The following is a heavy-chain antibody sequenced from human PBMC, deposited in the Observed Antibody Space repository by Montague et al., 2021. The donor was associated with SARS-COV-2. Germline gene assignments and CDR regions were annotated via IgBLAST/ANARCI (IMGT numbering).Heavy chain of an antibody. Sequence: TLSLTCTVSGGSINSGGYYWSWIRQHPGKGLEWIGYIYHTGXTXYXXXXKXRVTISKDTSKNHFSLNLTSVTAADSAVYYCARDSGYYDSSGYSYDAFDILGQG. CDR3: ARDSGYYDSSGYSYDAFDI. D-gene: IGHD3-22*01. CDR1: GGSINSGGYY. CDR2: IYHTGXT. J-gene: IGHJ3*02. V-gene: IGHV4-31*03.